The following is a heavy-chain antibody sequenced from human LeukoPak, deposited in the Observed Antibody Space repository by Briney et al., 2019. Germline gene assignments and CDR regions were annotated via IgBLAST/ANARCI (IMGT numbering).Heavy chain of an antibody. CDR1: GGTFSSYA. D-gene: IGHD1-26*01. J-gene: IGHJ4*02. CDR2: IIPIFGTA. V-gene: IGHV1-69*13. Sequence: SVKVSCKASGGTFSSYAISWVRQAPGQGLEWLGGIIPIFGTANYAQKFQGRVTITADESTSTAYMELSSLRSEDTAVYYCARGGSGSYFPTVDPVDYWGQGTLVTVSS. CDR3: ARGGSGSYFPTVDPVDY.